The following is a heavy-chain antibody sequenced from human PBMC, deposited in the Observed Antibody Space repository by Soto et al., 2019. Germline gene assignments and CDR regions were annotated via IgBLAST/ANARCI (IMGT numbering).Heavy chain of an antibody. CDR3: GANMSPNWFDP. Sequence: SETLSLTCAVYGGSFSGYYWSWIRQPPGKGLEWIGEINHSGSTNYNPSLKSRVTISVDTSKNQFSLKLSSVTAADTAVYYCGANMSPNWFDPWGQGTLVTVSS. V-gene: IGHV4-34*01. D-gene: IGHD2-8*01. J-gene: IGHJ5*02. CDR1: GGSFSGYY. CDR2: INHSGST.